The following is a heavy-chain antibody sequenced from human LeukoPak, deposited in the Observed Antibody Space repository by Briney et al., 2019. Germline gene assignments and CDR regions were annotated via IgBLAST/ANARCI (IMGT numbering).Heavy chain of an antibody. D-gene: IGHD2-2*01. V-gene: IGHV1-69*13. CDR3: ARGPVVVPAAMVEPPGWFDP. CDR1: GGTFSSYA. CDR2: IIPIFGTA. J-gene: IGHJ5*02. Sequence: SVKVSCKASGGTFSSYAISWVRQAPGQGLEWMGGIIPIFGTANYAQKFQGRVTITADESTSTAYMELSSLRSEDTAVYYCARGPVVVPAAMVEPPGWFDPWGQGTLVTVSS.